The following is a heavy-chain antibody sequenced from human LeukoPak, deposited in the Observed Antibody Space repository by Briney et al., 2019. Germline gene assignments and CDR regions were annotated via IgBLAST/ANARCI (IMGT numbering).Heavy chain of an antibody. J-gene: IGHJ4*02. CDR2: IYYSGST. D-gene: IGHD3-3*01. CDR3: ARADFWSGLDY. V-gene: IGHV4-30-4*01. Sequence: SETLSLTCTVSGSSISSGDYYWSWIRQPPGKGLGWIGYIYYSGSTYYNPSLKSRVTISVDTSKNQFSLKLSSVTAADTAVYYCARADFWSGLDYWGQGNLVSVSS. CDR1: GSSISSGDYY.